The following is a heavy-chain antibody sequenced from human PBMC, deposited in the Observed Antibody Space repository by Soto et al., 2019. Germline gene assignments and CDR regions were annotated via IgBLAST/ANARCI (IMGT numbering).Heavy chain of an antibody. CDR1: GFTFSSYS. D-gene: IGHD3-22*01. J-gene: IGHJ4*02. CDR2: ISSSSSYI. V-gene: IGHV3-21*01. Sequence: EVQLVESGGGLVKPGGSLRLSCAASGFTFSSYSMNWVRQAPGKGLEWVSSISSSSSYIYYADSVKGRFTISRDNAKNSRYLQMNSLRAEDTAVYYCARDGPYYYDSSGYPFDYWGQGTLVTVSS. CDR3: ARDGPYYYDSSGYPFDY.